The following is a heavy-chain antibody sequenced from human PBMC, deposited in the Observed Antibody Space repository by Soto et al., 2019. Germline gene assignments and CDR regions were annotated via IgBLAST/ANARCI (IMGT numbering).Heavy chain of an antibody. D-gene: IGHD6-6*01. J-gene: IGHJ4*02. CDR3: AREFRHFRSSYYFDY. CDR1: GGTFSSYA. CDR2: IIPIFGTA. V-gene: IGHV1-69*01. Sequence: QVQLVQSGAEVQKPGSSVKVSCKASGGTFSSYAISWVRQAPGQGLEWMGGIIPIFGTANYAQKFQGRVTITADESTSTAYMELSRLRSEDTAVYYCAREFRHFRSSYYFDYWGQGTLVTVSS.